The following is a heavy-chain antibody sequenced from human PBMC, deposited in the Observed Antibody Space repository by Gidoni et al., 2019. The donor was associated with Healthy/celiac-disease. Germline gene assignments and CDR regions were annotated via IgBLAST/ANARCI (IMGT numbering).Heavy chain of an antibody. CDR2: IKQDGSEK. D-gene: IGHD1-26*01. J-gene: IGHJ4*02. Sequence: EVQLVESGGGLVQPGGSLRLSCEASGFTFSSYWMSGVRQAPGKGLEWVANIKQDGSEKYYVDSVKGRFTISRDNAKNSLYLQMNSLRAEDTAVYYCARDSIVGATTGAADYWGQGTLVTVSS. V-gene: IGHV3-7*03. CDR1: GFTFSSYW. CDR3: ARDSIVGATTGAADY.